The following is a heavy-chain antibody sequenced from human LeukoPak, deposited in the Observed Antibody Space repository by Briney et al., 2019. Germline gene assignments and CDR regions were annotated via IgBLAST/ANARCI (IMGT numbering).Heavy chain of an antibody. CDR2: INLDGSEK. CDR3: ARDYAAGAIDV. D-gene: IGHD6-13*01. Sequence: PGGSLRLSCAASGFTFNRYWMTWVRQAPGKGLKSVVNINLDGSEKYYVDSVKGRFTVSRDNAEKSLFLQMNSLRAEDTAVYYCARDYAAGAIDVWGRGTTVTVSS. V-gene: IGHV3-7*01. J-gene: IGHJ6*02. CDR1: GFTFNRYW.